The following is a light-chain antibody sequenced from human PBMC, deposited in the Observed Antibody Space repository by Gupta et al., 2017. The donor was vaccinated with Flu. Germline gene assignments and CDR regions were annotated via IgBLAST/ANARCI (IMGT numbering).Light chain of an antibody. J-gene: IGLJ1*01. CDR2: DVV. V-gene: IGLV2-11*02. CDR3: CSYIGNYGFV. Sequence: ALTQPRSVSGSPGQAVTISCSGSSSDIGAFDSVSWYRQHADKAPKVIIFDVVKRPSGVPDRFTGSKSGNTASLTISGLQAEDEDDYYCCSYIGNYGFVFGTGTKVTVL. CDR1: SSDIGAFDS.